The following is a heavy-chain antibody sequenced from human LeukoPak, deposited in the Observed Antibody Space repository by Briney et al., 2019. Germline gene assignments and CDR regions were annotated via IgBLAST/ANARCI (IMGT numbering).Heavy chain of an antibody. J-gene: IGHJ6*02. CDR1: GYTFTGYY. V-gene: IGHV1-2*02. CDR3: ARDLLRASRAQWLGRYGMDV. CDR2: INPNSGGT. D-gene: IGHD6-19*01. Sequence: ASVKVSCKASGYTFTGYYMHWVRQAPGQGLEWMGWINPNSGGTNYAQKFQGRVTMTRDTSISTAYMELSRLRSDDTAVYYCARDLLRASRAQWLGRYGMDVWGQGTTVTVFS.